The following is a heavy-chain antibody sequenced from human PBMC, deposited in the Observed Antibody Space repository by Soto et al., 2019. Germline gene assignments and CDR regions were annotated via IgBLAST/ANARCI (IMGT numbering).Heavy chain of an antibody. Sequence: GGSLRLSCAASGFIFSNYAMTWVRQAPGKGLEWVSSITSSSSNYIYYADSVKGRFTISRDNAKNSLYLQMNSLRAEDTAVYYCARSRNYCGSTSCYFFDNWGQGTLVTVSS. D-gene: IGHD2-2*01. CDR1: GFIFSNYA. J-gene: IGHJ4*02. CDR3: ARSRNYCGSTSCYFFDN. CDR2: ITSSSSNYI. V-gene: IGHV3-21*01.